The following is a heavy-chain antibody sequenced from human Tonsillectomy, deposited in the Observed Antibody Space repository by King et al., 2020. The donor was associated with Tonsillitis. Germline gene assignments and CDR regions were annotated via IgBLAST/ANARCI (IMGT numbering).Heavy chain of an antibody. J-gene: IGHJ5*02. D-gene: IGHD4-17*01. CDR2: IYYNGNT. V-gene: IGHV4-59*08. Sequence: QLQESGPGLVKPSETLSLTCTVSGGSISSYYWSWIRQPPGKGLEWIGYIYYNGNTNYNPSLKSRVSISVDTSKNQFSLKLSSVTAADTAVYYCARRGYGDNWFDPWAREPWSPSPQ. CDR1: GGSISSYY. CDR3: ARRGYGDNWFDP.